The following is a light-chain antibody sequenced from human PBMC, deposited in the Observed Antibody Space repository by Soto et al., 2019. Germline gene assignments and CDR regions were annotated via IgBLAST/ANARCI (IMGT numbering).Light chain of an antibody. J-gene: IGLJ1*01. CDR1: SSDIGSYNR. V-gene: IGLV2-18*02. Sequence: QSALTQPPSVSGSPGHSVAISCTGTSSDIGSYNRVSWYQQPPDSAPKLIIYDVTNLPSGVPDRFSGSKSGNAASLTISGLQSEDEADYYCSSFTTTNTYVFGSGTKVTVL. CDR3: SSFTTTNTYV. CDR2: DVT.